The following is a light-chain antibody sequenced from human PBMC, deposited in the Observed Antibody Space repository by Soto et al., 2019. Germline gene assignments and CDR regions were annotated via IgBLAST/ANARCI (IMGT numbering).Light chain of an antibody. CDR2: LGS. Sequence: DIVMTQSPLSLPVTPGEPASISCRSSQSLLHTNGYNYLDWYLQKPGQSPQLLIYLGSNRASGVNDRFSGSGSGTDFTLRISRVEAEDVGVYYCMQALQTPYTFGQGTKLEIK. CDR3: MQALQTPYT. J-gene: IGKJ2*01. V-gene: IGKV2-28*01. CDR1: QSLLHTNGYNY.